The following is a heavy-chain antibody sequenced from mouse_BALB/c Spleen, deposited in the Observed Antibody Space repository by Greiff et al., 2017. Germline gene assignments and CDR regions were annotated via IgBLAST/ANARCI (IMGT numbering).Heavy chain of an antibody. V-gene: IGHV5-6*01. Sequence: EVKVVESGGDLVKPGGSLKLSCAASGFTFSSYGMSWVRQTPDKRLEWVATISSGGSYTYYPDSVKGRFTISRDNAKNTLYLQMSSLKSEDTAMYYCAKSPVYGNYLDYWGQGTTLTVSS. CDR1: GFTFSSYG. D-gene: IGHD2-1*01. CDR3: AKSPVYGNYLDY. J-gene: IGHJ2*01. CDR2: ISSGGSYT.